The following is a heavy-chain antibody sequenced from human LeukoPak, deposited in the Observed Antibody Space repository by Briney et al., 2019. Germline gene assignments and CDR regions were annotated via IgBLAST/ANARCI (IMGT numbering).Heavy chain of an antibody. Sequence: GGSLRLSCAASGFTFSNFAMSWVRQAPGKGLEWVSLISGAGGITYYAHSVKGRFTISRGNSKNTLFLQMNSLRAEDTAVYFCAKKGSGSFYLDYWGQGTLVTVS. V-gene: IGHV3-23*01. CDR1: GFTFSNFA. CDR2: ISGAGGIT. CDR3: AKKGSGSFYLDY. D-gene: IGHD3-10*01. J-gene: IGHJ4*02.